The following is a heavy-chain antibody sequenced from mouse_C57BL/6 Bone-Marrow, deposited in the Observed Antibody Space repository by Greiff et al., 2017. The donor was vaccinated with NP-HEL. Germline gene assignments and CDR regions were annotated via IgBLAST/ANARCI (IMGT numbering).Heavy chain of an antibody. V-gene: IGHV5-17*01. J-gene: IGHJ2*01. CDR1: GFTFSDYG. CDR3: ARALPGDY. Sequence: EVKLQESGGGLVKPGGSLKLSCAASGFTFSDYGMHWVRQAPEKGLEWVAYISSGSSTIYYADTVKGRFTISRDNAKNTLFLQMTSLRSEDTAMYYCARALPGDYWGQGTTLTVSS. CDR2: ISSGSSTI.